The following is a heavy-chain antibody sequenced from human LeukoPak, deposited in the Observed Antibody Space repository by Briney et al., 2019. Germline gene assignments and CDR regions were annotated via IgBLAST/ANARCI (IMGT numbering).Heavy chain of an antibody. CDR1: GYTFITSD. CDR2: MDPNSGHT. Sequence: ASVKVSCKASGYTFITSDINWVRQASGQGLEWMGYMDPNSGHTEFARKFQGRVTMTGDTSTSTAYMELSSLTPDDTAICYCTRKLRLDEHWGQGTLVAVSS. CDR3: TRKLRLDEH. J-gene: IGHJ4*02. V-gene: IGHV1-8*01. D-gene: IGHD1-7*01.